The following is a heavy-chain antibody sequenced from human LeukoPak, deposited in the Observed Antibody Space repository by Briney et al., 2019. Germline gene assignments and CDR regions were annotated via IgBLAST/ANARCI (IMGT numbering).Heavy chain of an antibody. CDR2: IKRDGSER. J-gene: IGHJ4*02. CDR1: GFTFGNYW. CDR3: ARTTSFMFYY. D-gene: IGHD1-1*01. Sequence: GGSLRLSCAVSGFTFGNYWMSWVRQTLGRGTEWVANIKRDGSERNYVDSVKGRFTISIDNAKSSLFLEMSSLRFEDTAVYYCARTTSFMFYYWGQGTLVTVSS. V-gene: IGHV3-7*03.